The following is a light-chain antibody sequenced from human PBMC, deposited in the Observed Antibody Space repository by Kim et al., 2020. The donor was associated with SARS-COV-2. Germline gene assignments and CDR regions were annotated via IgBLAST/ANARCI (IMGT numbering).Light chain of an antibody. Sequence: ASTGDRITITCRASQRIISYLAWYQQKPGKAPNLLIYAASTLQSGVPSRFSGSGSGTDFTLTISCLQSEDFATYYCQQYYDYPRTFGQGTKVDIK. CDR3: QQYYDYPRT. CDR1: QRIISY. V-gene: IGKV1-8*01. J-gene: IGKJ1*01. CDR2: AAS.